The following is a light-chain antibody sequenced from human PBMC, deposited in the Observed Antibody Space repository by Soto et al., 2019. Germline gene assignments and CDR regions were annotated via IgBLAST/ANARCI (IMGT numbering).Light chain of an antibody. J-gene: IGLJ3*02. CDR2: NNN. CDR3: AAWDDSLNGV. CDR1: SSNIGSNT. V-gene: IGLV1-44*01. Sequence: QSVLTQPPSASGTPGQRVTISCSGSSSNIGSNTVNWYQQLPGTAPTLLIYNNNQRPSGVPDRFSGSKSGTSASLAISGLQSEDEAGYYCAAWDDSLNGVFGGGTKLTVL.